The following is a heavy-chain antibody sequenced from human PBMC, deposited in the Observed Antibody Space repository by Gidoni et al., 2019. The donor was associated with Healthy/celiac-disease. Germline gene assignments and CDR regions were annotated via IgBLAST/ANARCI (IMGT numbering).Heavy chain of an antibody. CDR3: ARDQWLAVDFDY. J-gene: IGHJ4*02. Sequence: QVQLQESGPGLVKPSETLSLTCTVAGYSISSGYYWGWTRQPPGKGLEWIGSIYHSGGTYYNPSLKSRVTISVDTSKNQFSLKLSSVTAADTAVYYCARDQWLAVDFDYWGQGTLVTVSS. V-gene: IGHV4-38-2*02. CDR2: IYHSGGT. D-gene: IGHD3-22*01. CDR1: GYSISSGYY.